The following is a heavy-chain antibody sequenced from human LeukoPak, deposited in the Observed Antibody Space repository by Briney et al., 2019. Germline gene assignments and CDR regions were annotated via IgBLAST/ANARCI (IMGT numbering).Heavy chain of an antibody. CDR3: ARQYYYNRAIYSKLDY. CDR2: MYYSGST. V-gene: IGHV4-39*01. J-gene: IGHJ4*02. Sequence: PSETLSLTCTVSGGSISSSYYWGWIRQPPGKGREWIGSMYYSGSTYYNPSLKSRVTISVDTSKNQFSLKLSSVTAADTAVYYCARQYYYNRAIYSKLDYWGQGTLVTVSS. D-gene: IGHD3-22*01. CDR1: GGSISSSYY.